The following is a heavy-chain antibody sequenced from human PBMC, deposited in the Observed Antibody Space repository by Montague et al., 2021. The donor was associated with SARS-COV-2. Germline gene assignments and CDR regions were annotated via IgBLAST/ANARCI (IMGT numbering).Heavy chain of an antibody. D-gene: IGHD6-13*01. J-gene: IGHJ1*01. CDR3: ARDPGGGSWHSFLH. CDR2: IWSDGSNR. Sequence: SLRLSCAASGFTFSTYGMHWVRQAPGKGLEWVAVIWSDGSNRYYADSVKGRFTISRDNSKNTLYLQMNSLRVEDTAVYYCARDPGGGSWHSFLHWGQGTLVTVSS. V-gene: IGHV3-33*01. CDR1: GFTFSTYG.